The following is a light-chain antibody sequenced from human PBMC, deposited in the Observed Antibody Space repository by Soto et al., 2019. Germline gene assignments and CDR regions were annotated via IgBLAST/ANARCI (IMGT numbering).Light chain of an antibody. CDR3: MQVLQTPPT. Sequence: EIVMTQSPLSLSVTPGESASISCRSTQSLLHVNGHNYVEWFLQKPGQSPQLVNYLGSNRASGVPDRFSGSGAGTDFTLTINNVKAEDVGVYYCMQVLQTPPTFGHGTNVEIK. CDR2: LGS. CDR1: QSLLHVNGHNY. J-gene: IGKJ1*01. V-gene: IGKV2-28*01.